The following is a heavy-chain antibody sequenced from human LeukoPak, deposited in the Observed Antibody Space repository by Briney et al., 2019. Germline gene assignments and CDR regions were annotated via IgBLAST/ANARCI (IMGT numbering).Heavy chain of an antibody. J-gene: IGHJ6*02. D-gene: IGHD3-3*01. CDR3: ARVEGITIFGVVPQGMDV. CDR1: GGSFSGYY. V-gene: IGHV4-34*01. CDR2: INHSGST. Sequence: PSETLSLTCAVYGGSFSGYYWSWIRQPPGKGLEWIGEINHSGSTNYNPSLKSRVTISVDTSKNQFSLKLSSVTAADTAVYYCARVEGITIFGVVPQGMDVWGQGTTVTVSS.